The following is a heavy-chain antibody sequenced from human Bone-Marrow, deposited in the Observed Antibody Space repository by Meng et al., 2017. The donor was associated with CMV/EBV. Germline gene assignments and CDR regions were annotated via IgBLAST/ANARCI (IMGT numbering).Heavy chain of an antibody. J-gene: IGHJ4*02. CDR1: GFTFDDYA. CDR2: INWNGGRT. Sequence: GESLKISCAASGFTFDDYAMHWVRQAPGKGLEWVSGINWNGGRTGYADSVKCLFTISRDNAKNSLNLQMNSLRAEDTAVYYCARIGSLYDSSGHWFGYWGQGMPVIVSS. CDR3: ARIGSLYDSSGHWFGY. V-gene: IGHV3-20*04. D-gene: IGHD3-22*01.